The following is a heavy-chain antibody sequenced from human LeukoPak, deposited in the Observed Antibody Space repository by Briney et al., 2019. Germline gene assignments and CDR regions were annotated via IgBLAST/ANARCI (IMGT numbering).Heavy chain of an antibody. V-gene: IGHV1-8*01. CDR1: GYTFTSYD. CDR3: ARRVVRGVKVYFDY. D-gene: IGHD3-10*01. CDR2: MNPNRGNT. Sequence: ASMKVSCKASGYTFTSYDIIWLRQATGQGLEWIGWMNPNRGNTGYAQKFQGRVTITRNTSISTAYMELSSLRSEDTAVYYCARRVVRGVKVYFDYWGQGTLVTVSS. J-gene: IGHJ4*02.